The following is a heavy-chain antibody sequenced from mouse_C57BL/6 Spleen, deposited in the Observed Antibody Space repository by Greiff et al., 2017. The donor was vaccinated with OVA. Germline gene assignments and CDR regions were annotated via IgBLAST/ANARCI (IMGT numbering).Heavy chain of an antibody. D-gene: IGHD4-1*01. V-gene: IGHV10-1*01. J-gene: IGHJ2*01. CDR3: VRLKLGRYFDD. Sequence: EVQLVESGGGLVQPKGSLKLSCAASGFSFNTYAMNWVRQAPGKGLEWVARIRSKSNNYATSYADSVKDRFTISRDDSESMLYLQMNNLKTEDTAMYYCVRLKLGRYFDDWGQGTTLTVSS. CDR2: IRSKSNNYAT. CDR1: GFSFNTYA.